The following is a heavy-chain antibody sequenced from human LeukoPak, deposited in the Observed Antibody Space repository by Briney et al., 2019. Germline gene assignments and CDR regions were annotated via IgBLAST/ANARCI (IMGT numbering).Heavy chain of an antibody. Sequence: SETLSLTCTVSGGSISSSSYYWGWIRQPPGKGLEWIGSIYYSGSTYYNPSLKSRVTISVDTSKNQFSLKLSSVTAADTAVYYCARPQWELMFENAFDIWGQGTMVTVSS. CDR2: IYYSGST. J-gene: IGHJ3*02. CDR3: ARPQWELMFENAFDI. CDR1: GGSISSSSYY. V-gene: IGHV4-39*01. D-gene: IGHD1-26*01.